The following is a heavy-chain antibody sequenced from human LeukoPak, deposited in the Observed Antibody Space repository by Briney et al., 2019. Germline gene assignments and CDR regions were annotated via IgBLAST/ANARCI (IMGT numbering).Heavy chain of an antibody. Sequence: SETLSLTCTVSGGSISSSSYYWGWIRQPPGTGLEWIGSIYYSGSTYYNPSLKSRVTISVDTSKNQFSLKLSSVTAADTAVYYCASRITMIVVVPLLATDWYFDLWGRGTLVTVSS. CDR3: ASRITMIVVVPLLATDWYFDL. V-gene: IGHV4-39*07. J-gene: IGHJ2*01. D-gene: IGHD3-22*01. CDR2: IYYSGST. CDR1: GGSISSSSYY.